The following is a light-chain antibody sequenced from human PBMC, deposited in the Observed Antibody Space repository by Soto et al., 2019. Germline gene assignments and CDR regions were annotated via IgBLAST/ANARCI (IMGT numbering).Light chain of an antibody. CDR1: QSVLYSSNNKNC. V-gene: IGKV4-1*01. CDR2: WAS. J-gene: IGKJ2*01. Sequence: DIVMTQSPDSLAVSLGERATINCKSSQSVLYSSNNKNCLAWSQQKPGQPPKLLIYWASARASGVPDRFSGSGCGTNFTLTVSNLQAEDVAVYVCQHYYFTPSGYTCGQRTELEIK. CDR3: QHYYFTPSGYT.